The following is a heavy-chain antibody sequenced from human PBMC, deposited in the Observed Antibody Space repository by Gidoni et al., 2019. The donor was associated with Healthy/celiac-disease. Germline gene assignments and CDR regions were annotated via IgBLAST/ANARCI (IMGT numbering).Heavy chain of an antibody. V-gene: IGHV1-3*01. CDR1: GYTFTSYA. D-gene: IGHD3-3*01. J-gene: IGHJ1*01. CDR3: ARDFWSGFRSAEYFRH. CDR2: INAGNGNT. Sequence: QVQLVQSGAEVKKPGASVKVSCKASGYTFTSYAMHWVRQAPGQRLEWMGWINAGNGNTKYSQKFQGRVTITRDTSASTAYMELSSLRSEDTAVYYCARDFWSGFRSAEYFRHWGQGTLVTVSS.